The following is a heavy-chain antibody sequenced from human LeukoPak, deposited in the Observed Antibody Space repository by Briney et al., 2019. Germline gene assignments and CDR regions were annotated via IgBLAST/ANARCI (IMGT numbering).Heavy chain of an antibody. Sequence: SETLSLICTVSGGSISSTSYYWAWIRQPPGKGLEWIGSIYYSGSTYYNPSLKSRVTISVDTSKNQFSLQLSSVTAADTAVYYCAGGRDDYNLVRGDSWFDPWGQGTLVTVSS. CDR1: GGSISSTSYY. J-gene: IGHJ5*02. CDR2: IYYSGST. V-gene: IGHV4-39*01. D-gene: IGHD5-24*01. CDR3: AGGRDDYNLVRGDSWFDP.